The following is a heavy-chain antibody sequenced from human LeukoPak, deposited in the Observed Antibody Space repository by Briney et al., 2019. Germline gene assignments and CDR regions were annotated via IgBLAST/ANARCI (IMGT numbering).Heavy chain of an antibody. Sequence: GGSLRLSCVASGFTFSSYWMTWVRRAPGKGLVWVANIKQDGSEKYYVDSVKGRFTISRGNAKNSLYLQMNSLRTEDTAVYYCARRTGDYWGQGTLVTVSS. D-gene: IGHD1-14*01. CDR1: GFTFSSYW. CDR2: IKQDGSEK. CDR3: ARRTGDY. V-gene: IGHV3-7*04. J-gene: IGHJ4*02.